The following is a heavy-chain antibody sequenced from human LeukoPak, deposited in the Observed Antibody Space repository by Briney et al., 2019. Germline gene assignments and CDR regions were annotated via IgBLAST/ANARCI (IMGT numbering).Heavy chain of an antibody. CDR2: ISGYNGKT. CDR3: ARGLQWNYDLGWVAP. V-gene: IGHV1-18*01. CDR1: GYSFSSCS. Sequence: ASVKVSCKASGYSFSSCSISWGRQAPGQGLEWMGWISGYNGKTKYAEKFQDRVTLTTDASTSTAYMEMRSLRHDDTAIYYCARGLQWNYDLGWVAPWGPGTLVAVSS. J-gene: IGHJ5*02. D-gene: IGHD1-7*01.